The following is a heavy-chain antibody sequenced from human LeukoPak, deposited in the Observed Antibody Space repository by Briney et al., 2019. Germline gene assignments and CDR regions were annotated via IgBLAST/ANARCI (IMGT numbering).Heavy chain of an antibody. Sequence: PGGSLRLSCAASGFTFSSYWMSWVRQAPGKGLEWVANIKQDGSEKYYVDSVKGRFTISRDNAKNSLYLQMNSLRAEDTAVYYCASRVGYFDWFWRFDYWGQGTLVTVSS. D-gene: IGHD3-9*01. J-gene: IGHJ4*02. CDR3: ASRVGYFDWFWRFDY. V-gene: IGHV3-7*01. CDR1: GFTFSSYW. CDR2: IKQDGSEK.